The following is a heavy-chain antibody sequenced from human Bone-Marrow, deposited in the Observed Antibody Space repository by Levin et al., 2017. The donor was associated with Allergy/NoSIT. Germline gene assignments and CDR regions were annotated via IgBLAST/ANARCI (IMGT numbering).Heavy chain of an antibody. D-gene: IGHD2-15*01. Sequence: QSGGSLRLSCAASGFTFSSYYMHWVRQAPGKGLAWVSNIHTDTSVTNYADSVKGRFTISRDNAKNTLYLQMNSLRAEDTAVYYCARGGCSATSCLDYWGQGTLVTVSS. CDR1: GFTFSSYY. CDR3: ARGGCSATSCLDY. CDR2: IHTDTSVT. V-gene: IGHV3-74*01. J-gene: IGHJ4*02.